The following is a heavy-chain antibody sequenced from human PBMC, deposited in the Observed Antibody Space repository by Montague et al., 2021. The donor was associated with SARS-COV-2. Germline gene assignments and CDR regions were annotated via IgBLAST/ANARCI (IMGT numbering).Heavy chain of an antibody. CDR1: GGPISGSSDY. V-gene: IGHV4-61*02. Sequence: TLSLTCTVTGGPISGSSDYWGWIRQPAGKGLEWIGRIYTGGTTHYXPSLKSRVTISLDTSKNQFSLNLNSVTAADTAVYFCARDAGGAAAGKGRYFDLWGRGTLVTVSS. CDR3: ARDAGGAAAGKGRYFDL. CDR2: IYTGGTT. J-gene: IGHJ2*01. D-gene: IGHD6-13*01.